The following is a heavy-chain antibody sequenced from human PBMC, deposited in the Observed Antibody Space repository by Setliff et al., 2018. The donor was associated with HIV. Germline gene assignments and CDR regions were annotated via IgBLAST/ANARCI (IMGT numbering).Heavy chain of an antibody. CDR1: GYNFENYA. CDR2: INTSSGSP. J-gene: IGHJ5*02. D-gene: IGHD4-17*01. CDR3: ARALYGDYGGDLNWLDP. V-gene: IGHV7-4-1*02. Sequence: ASVKVSCKTSGYNFENYAINWVRQAPGQGLEWMGWINTSSGSPTYAQAFTGRFLFSVDTVVATAYLQINNLKTEDTAVYYCARALYGDYGGDLNWLDPWGQGTRVTVS.